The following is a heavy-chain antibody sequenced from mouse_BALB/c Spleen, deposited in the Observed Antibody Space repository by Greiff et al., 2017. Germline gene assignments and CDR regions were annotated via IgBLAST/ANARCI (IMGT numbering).Heavy chain of an antibody. D-gene: IGHD1-2*01. CDR1: GFTFSSFG. V-gene: IGHV5-17*02. Sequence: EVKLQESGGGLVQPGGSRKLSCAASGFTFSSFGMHWVRQAPEKGLEWVAYISSGSSTIYYADTVKGRFTISRDNPKNTLFLQMTSLRSEDTAMYYCARYYGYEGYYAMDYWGQGTSVTVSS. CDR2: ISSGSSTI. J-gene: IGHJ4*01. CDR3: ARYYGYEGYYAMDY.